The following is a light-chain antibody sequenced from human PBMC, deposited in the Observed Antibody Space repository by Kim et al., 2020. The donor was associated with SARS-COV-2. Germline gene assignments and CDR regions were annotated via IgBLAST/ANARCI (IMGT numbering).Light chain of an antibody. J-gene: IGKJ5*01. CDR1: QSISTH. CDR2: AAS. Sequence: SVGDGATITCRASQSISTHVHWYQQKPGKAPKLLIYAASTLQDGVPSRFIGGGSGTDFTLTISSLQPEDFATYYCQQTYSSLHITFGQGTRLEIK. CDR3: QQTYSSLHIT. V-gene: IGKV1-39*01.